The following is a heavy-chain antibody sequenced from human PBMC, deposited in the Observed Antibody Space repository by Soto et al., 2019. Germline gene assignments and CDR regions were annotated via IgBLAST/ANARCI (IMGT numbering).Heavy chain of an antibody. J-gene: IGHJ4*02. CDR3: ARDKDSSGSYSYYFDF. D-gene: IGHD3-22*01. V-gene: IGHV3-30*04. Sequence: GSLRLSCAAPGFTFDRYTFHWVRQAAGKGLEWVARISHDGTSHSYADSVKGRFTISRDYSKNTVFLQMNSLRLQDTAVYYCARDKDSSGSYSYYFDFWGQGISVTVS. CDR2: ISHDGTSH. CDR1: GFTFDRYT.